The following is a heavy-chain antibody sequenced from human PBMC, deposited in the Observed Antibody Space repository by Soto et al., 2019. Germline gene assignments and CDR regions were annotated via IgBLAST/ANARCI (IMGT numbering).Heavy chain of an antibody. V-gene: IGHV4-4*02. J-gene: IGHJ4*02. CDR2: IYHSGST. CDR1: GGSISSSNW. CDR3: ASHTESSTNLLWLGEFKDY. Sequence: QVQLQESGPGLVKPSGTLSLTCAVSGGSISSSNWWSWVRQPPGKGLEWIGEIYHSGSTNYNPSLKSRVTISVDKSKNQFSLKLSSVTAADTAVYYCASHTESSTNLLWLGEFKDYWGQGTLVTVSS. D-gene: IGHD3-10*01.